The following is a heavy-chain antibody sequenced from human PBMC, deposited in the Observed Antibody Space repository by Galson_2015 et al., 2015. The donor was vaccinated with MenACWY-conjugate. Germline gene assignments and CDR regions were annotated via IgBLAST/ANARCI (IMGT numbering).Heavy chain of an antibody. CDR1: GGSISSSSYY. D-gene: IGHD2-2*01. Sequence: ETLSLTCTVSGGSISSSSYYWGWIRQPPGKGLEWIGSIYYSGSTYYNPSLKSRVTISVDTSKNQFSLKLSSVTAADTAVYYCARDRVVPRRVAFDIWGQGTMVTVSS. CDR3: ARDRVVPRRVAFDI. J-gene: IGHJ3*02. V-gene: IGHV4-39*07. CDR2: IYYSGST.